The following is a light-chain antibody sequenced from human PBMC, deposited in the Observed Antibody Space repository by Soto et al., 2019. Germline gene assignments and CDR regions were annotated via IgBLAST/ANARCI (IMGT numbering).Light chain of an antibody. CDR3: QQRSNWPRVL. J-gene: IGKJ4*01. Sequence: EIVLTQSPATLSLSPGERATHSCRASQSVSSYLAWYQQKPGQAPRLLIYDASNRATGIPARFSGSGSGTDFTLTISSLEPEDFAVYYCQQRSNWPRVLFGGGTKVEIK. V-gene: IGKV3-11*01. CDR2: DAS. CDR1: QSVSSY.